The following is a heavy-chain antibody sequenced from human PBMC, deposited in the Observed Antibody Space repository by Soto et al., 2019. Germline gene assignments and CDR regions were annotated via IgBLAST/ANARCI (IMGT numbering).Heavy chain of an antibody. D-gene: IGHD6-6*01. CDR3: ARDVHSSSSGDY. CDR1: GFTVSSNY. Sequence: EVQLVETGGGLIQPGGSLRLSCAASGFTVSSNYMSWVRQAPGKGLEWVSVIYSGGSTYYADSVKGRLTISRDNSKNTLYLQMNSLRAEDTAVYYCARDVHSSSSGDYWGQGTLVTVSS. J-gene: IGHJ4*02. V-gene: IGHV3-53*02. CDR2: IYSGGST.